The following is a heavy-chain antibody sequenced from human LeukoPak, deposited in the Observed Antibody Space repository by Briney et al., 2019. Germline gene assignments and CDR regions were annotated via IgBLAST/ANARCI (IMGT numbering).Heavy chain of an antibody. CDR2: ITGSGTST. J-gene: IGHJ4*02. Sequence: GAYLRLSCVASGFTFSNYAMSWVRQAPGKGLEWVSAITGSGTSTYYADSLKGRFTISRDNSKNTVFLQMNSLRHEDTAIYYCVIWGDYDVLTGYYVPDYWGQGTLVTVSS. CDR1: GFTFSNYA. CDR3: VIWGDYDVLTGYYVPDY. D-gene: IGHD3-9*01. V-gene: IGHV3-23*01.